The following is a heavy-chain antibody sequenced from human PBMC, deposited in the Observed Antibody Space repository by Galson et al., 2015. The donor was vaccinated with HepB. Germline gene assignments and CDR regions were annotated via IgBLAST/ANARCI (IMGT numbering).Heavy chain of an antibody. CDR1: GYTFTSYG. V-gene: IGHV1-18*01. CDR2: ISAYNGST. D-gene: IGHD6-6*01. J-gene: IGHJ5*02. CDR3: ARDPNRRIAARPNNWFDP. Sequence: SVKVSCKASGYTFTSYGISWVRQAPGQGLEWMGWISAYNGSTNYAQKLQGRVTMTTDTSTSTAYMELRSLRSDDTAVYYCARDPNRRIAARPNNWFDPWGQGTLVTVSS.